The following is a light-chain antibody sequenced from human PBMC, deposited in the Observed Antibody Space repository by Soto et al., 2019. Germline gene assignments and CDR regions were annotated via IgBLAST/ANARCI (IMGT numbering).Light chain of an antibody. J-gene: IGKJ4*01. CDR1: QSVSSY. Sequence: DIVLTQSPATLSLSPGERASLSCRASQSVSSYLAWYQQKPGQAPRLLIYDASNRATGIPARFSGSGSGTDFTLTISSLEPEDFAVYYCQQRSNWPTFGGGTKVDI. CDR2: DAS. CDR3: QQRSNWPT. V-gene: IGKV3-11*01.